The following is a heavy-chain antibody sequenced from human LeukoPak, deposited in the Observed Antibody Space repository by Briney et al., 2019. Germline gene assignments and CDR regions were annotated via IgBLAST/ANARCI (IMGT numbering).Heavy chain of an antibody. D-gene: IGHD1-26*01. J-gene: IGHJ4*02. V-gene: IGHV3-48*01. CDR2: ISSSSSTI. Sequence: GGSLRLSCAASGFTFSSYSMNWVRQAPGKGLEWVSYISSSSSTIYYADSVKGRFTISRDNAKNSLYLQMNSLRAEDTAVYYCERSGKWELILFDYWGQGTLVTVSS. CDR3: ERSGKWELILFDY. CDR1: GFTFSSYS.